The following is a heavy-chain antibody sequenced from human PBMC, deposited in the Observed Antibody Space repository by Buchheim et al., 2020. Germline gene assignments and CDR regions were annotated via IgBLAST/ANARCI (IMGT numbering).Heavy chain of an antibody. Sequence: QLQLHESGPGLVKPSETLSLTCTVSGVSISSGRDYWGWIRQPPGKGLEWIGSMFSSENIYYSPSLKSRGTISVDTSKNQFSLKLSSVTAADTAVYYCAMGSYRFNWGYWGQGTL. D-gene: IGHD3-16*02. CDR3: AMGSYRFNWGY. V-gene: IGHV4-39*07. J-gene: IGHJ4*02. CDR1: GVSISSGRDY. CDR2: MFSSENI.